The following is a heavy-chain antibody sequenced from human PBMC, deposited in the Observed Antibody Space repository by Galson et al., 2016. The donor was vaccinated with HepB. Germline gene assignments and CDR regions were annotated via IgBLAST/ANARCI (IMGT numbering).Heavy chain of an antibody. D-gene: IGHD4-17*01. CDR1: GLTFSSYA. Sequence: SLRLSCAASGLTFSSYALNWVRQAPWKGLDGVSVISGSSSSIFYADALRGRFPVSRDNSKNTVSLQMKSLRTVDTAVYYRAKSTWRAVTTLDFYYGMDVWGPGTTVTVSS. J-gene: IGHJ6*02. CDR3: AKSTWRAVTTLDFYYGMDV. CDR2: ISGSSSSI. V-gene: IGHV3-23*01.